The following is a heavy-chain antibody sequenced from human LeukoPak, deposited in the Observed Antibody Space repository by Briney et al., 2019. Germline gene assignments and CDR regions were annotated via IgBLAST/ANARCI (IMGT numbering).Heavy chain of an antibody. Sequence: GGSLRLSCAASGFTFSSYAMSWVRQAPGKGLEWVSAISGSGGSTYYADPVKGRFTISRDNSKNTLYLQMNSLRAEDTAVYYCAKDSTKLLWFGEFDYWGQGTLVTVSS. CDR2: ISGSGGST. CDR1: GFTFSSYA. CDR3: AKDSTKLLWFGEFDY. D-gene: IGHD3-10*01. V-gene: IGHV3-23*01. J-gene: IGHJ4*02.